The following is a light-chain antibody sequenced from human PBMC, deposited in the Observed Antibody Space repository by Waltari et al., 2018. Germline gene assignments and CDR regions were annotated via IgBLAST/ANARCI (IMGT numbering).Light chain of an antibody. CDR2: EVS. CDR3: MKSTQFPS. V-gene: IGKV2-29*01. Sequence: DTVMTQTPLSLSVTPGQPASISCKSSQSLLHSDGKTYLSWYLQKSGQSPQLLIYEVSSRFSGVPDRFSGSGSETDFTLKVNRVEAEDVGVDYCMKSTQFPSFGGGTKVEIK. J-gene: IGKJ4*01. CDR1: QSLLHSDGKTY.